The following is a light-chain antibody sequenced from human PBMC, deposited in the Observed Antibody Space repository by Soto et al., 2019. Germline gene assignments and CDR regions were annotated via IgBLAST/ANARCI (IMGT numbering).Light chain of an antibody. CDR1: QGISNY. J-gene: IGKJ1*01. Sequence: DIQMTQSPSSLSAFVGDRVTITCRVSQGISNYLAWYQQKPGRVPKLLIYAASTLQSGVPSRFSGSGSGTDFTLTISSLQPEDVATYYCQRFNSDPPTFGQGTKVDI. CDR3: QRFNSDPPT. V-gene: IGKV1-27*01. CDR2: AAS.